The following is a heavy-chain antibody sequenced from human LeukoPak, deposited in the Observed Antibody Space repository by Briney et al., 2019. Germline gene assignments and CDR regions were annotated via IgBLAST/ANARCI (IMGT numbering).Heavy chain of an antibody. J-gene: IGHJ4*02. Sequence: SETLSLTCAVYGGSFSGYYWSWIRQPPGKGPKWIGEINHSGSTNYNPSLKSRVTISVDTSKNQFSLKLSSVTAADTAVYYCARGETYYDFWSGYYFPHWGQGTLVTVSS. CDR2: INHSGST. CDR3: ARGETYYDFWSGYYFPH. V-gene: IGHV4-34*01. D-gene: IGHD3-3*01. CDR1: GGSFSGYY.